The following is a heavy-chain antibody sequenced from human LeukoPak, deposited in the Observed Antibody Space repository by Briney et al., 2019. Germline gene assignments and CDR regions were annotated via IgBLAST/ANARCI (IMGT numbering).Heavy chain of an antibody. V-gene: IGHV4-4*02. CDR1: GGSISSSNW. CDR2: IYHSGST. D-gene: IGHD3-16*02. Sequence: PSGTLSLTCAVSGGSISSSNWWSWVRQPPGKGLEWIGEIYHSGSTNYNPSLKSRVTISVDKSKNQFSLKLSSVTAADTAVYYCAREGLVDYVWGSYRTFDYWGQGTLVTVSS. J-gene: IGHJ4*02. CDR3: AREGLVDYVWGSYRTFDY.